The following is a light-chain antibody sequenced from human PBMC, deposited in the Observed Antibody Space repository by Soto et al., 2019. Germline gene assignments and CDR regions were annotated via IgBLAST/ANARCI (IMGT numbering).Light chain of an antibody. J-gene: IGKJ2*01. V-gene: IGKV1-39*01. CDR3: QQSYRTPYN. CDR1: QSINSS. Sequence: DIQMTQSPTSLSAYVGDRVTITCRARQSINSSLNWYQQKPGKAHKLLIHAASSLQSWVPSRLGGSGYGTDVTLTISSLQPEEFGTYYCQQSYRTPYNFGQGTNLEIK. CDR2: AAS.